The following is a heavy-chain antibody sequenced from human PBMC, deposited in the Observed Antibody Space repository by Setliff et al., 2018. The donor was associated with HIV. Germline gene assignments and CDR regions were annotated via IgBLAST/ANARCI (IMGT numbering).Heavy chain of an antibody. D-gene: IGHD3-3*01. J-gene: IGHJ4*02. CDR2: IYTSGST. CDR3: AGSWSGYPLSFGY. Sequence: SETLSLTCTVSGGSISSGSYYWSWIRQPARKGLEWIGHIYTSGSTNYNPSLKSRVTISVDTSKNQFSLKLSSVTAADTAVYYCAGSWSGYPLSFGYWGQGTLVTVSS. CDR1: GGSISSGSYY. V-gene: IGHV4-61*09.